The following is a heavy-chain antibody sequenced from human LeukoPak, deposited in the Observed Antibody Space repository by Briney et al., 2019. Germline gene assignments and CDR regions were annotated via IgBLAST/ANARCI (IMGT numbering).Heavy chain of an antibody. CDR2: ISSSSSYI. J-gene: IGHJ4*02. CDR3: ARGERGLYCSSTSCYPVL. CDR1: GFTFSSYS. Sequence: GSLRLSCAASGFTFSSYSMNWVRQAPGEGLEWVSSISSSSSYIYYADSVKGRFTISRDNAKNSLHLQMNSLRAEDTAVYYCARGERGLYCSSTSCYPVLGGQGTLVTVSS. V-gene: IGHV3-21*01. D-gene: IGHD2-2*01.